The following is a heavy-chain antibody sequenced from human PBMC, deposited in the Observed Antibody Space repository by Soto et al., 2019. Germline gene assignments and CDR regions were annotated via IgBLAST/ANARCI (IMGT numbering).Heavy chain of an antibody. V-gene: IGHV1-18*01. CDR2: SSADNGKT. CDR1: GYPFASFS. J-gene: IGHJ4*02. CDR3: GRVVTGYYRADD. D-gene: IGHD3-9*01. Sequence: ASVKVSCKASGYPFASFSFTWVRQAPGQGLEWMGWSSADNGKTNYAQKFQGRVAMTTDTSTNTAYLELRSLRSDDTAVYYCGRVVTGYYRADDWGQGTLVTVSS.